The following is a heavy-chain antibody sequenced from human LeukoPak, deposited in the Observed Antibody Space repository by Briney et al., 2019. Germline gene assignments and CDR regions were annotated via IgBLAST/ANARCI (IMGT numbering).Heavy chain of an antibody. D-gene: IGHD5-24*01. J-gene: IGHJ4*03. CDR3: ARGATISETGYFDF. V-gene: IGHV4-34*01. CDR1: GGSFSRYY. Sequence: SETLSLTCAVYGGSFSRYYWSWVRQSPGKGLEWIAEIDHRGDTNYNPSVKSRVTISVDTSKNQFSLKVRSLSAADTAVYYCARGATISETGYFDFWGQGTLVTVSS. CDR2: IDHRGDT.